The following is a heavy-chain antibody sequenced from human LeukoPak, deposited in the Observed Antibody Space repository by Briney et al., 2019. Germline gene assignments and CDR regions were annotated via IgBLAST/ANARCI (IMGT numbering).Heavy chain of an antibody. CDR3: ARRGYSYGYRFDY. J-gene: IGHJ4*02. CDR1: VGSISSSSYY. CDR2: IYYCGST. V-gene: IGHV4-39*01. Sequence: SVTLSLTCTVSVGSISSSSYYWGWIRQPPGKGLEWIGRIYYCGSTYYNPSLTSRVPISVDQSKNEFSLKLSAVTAADTAVYYCARRGYSYGYRFDYWGQGTLVTVSS. D-gene: IGHD5-18*01.